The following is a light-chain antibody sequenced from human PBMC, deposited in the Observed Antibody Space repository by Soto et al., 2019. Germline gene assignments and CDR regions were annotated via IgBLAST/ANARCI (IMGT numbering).Light chain of an antibody. Sequence: QSALTQPAFVSGSPGQSIAISCTGTSSDVGGHDSVSWYQQHPGKAPKLMIYNVSNRPSGVSNRFSGSKSGNTASLTISGLLAEDEADYFCTSYTSASTYVFGAGTKLTVL. CDR2: NVS. V-gene: IGLV2-14*01. CDR3: TSYTSASTYV. J-gene: IGLJ1*01. CDR1: SSDVGGHDS.